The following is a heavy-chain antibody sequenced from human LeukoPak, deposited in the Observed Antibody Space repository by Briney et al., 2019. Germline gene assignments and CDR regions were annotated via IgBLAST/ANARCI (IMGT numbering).Heavy chain of an antibody. CDR3: SRVPPAAIFGAGSIIPYFDY. CDR1: GFTFGDYA. Sequence: PGGSLRLSCTVSGFTFGDYAMSWVRQAPGKGLEWVGFIRRKAYGGTTEYAASVKGRFTISRDDSKSIAYLQMNSLKTEDTAVYYCSRVPPAAIFGAGSIIPYFDYWGQGTLVTVSS. CDR2: IRRKAYGGTT. J-gene: IGHJ4*02. D-gene: IGHD3-3*01. V-gene: IGHV3-49*04.